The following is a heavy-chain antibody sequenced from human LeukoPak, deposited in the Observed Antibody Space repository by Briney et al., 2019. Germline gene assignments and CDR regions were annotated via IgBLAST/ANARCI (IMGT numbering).Heavy chain of an antibody. CDR1: GGSISSSTYY. CDR2: IYYSGST. CDR3: AKSGNPYDFLTS. D-gene: IGHD3-9*01. V-gene: IGHV4-39*07. Sequence: SETLSLTCTVSGGSISSSTYYWAWIRQPPGKGLEWIGNIYYSGSTYYNPSLKSRLTISVDTSKNQFSLKLSSVTAADTAVYFCAKSGNPYDFLTSWGQGTLVTVSS. J-gene: IGHJ4*02.